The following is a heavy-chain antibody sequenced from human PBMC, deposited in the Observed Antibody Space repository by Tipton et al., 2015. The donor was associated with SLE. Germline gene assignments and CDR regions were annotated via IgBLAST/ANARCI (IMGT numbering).Heavy chain of an antibody. Sequence: TLSLTCTVSGGSISSYYWSWVRQPPGKGLEWIGFIYYSGSTDYNPSLKSRVTISVDTSKNQFSLKVGSVTAADTAVYYCARDLGGDFDYWGQGTLVTVSS. J-gene: IGHJ4*02. V-gene: IGHV4-59*01. CDR1: GGSISSYY. D-gene: IGHD4-17*01. CDR2: IYYSGST. CDR3: ARDLGGDFDY.